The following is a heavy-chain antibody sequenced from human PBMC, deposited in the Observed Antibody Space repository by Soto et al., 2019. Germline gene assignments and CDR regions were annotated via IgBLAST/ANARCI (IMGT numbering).Heavy chain of an antibody. CDR3: AREGPTDGVVVAADDAFDI. CDR1: GFTFSSYS. J-gene: IGHJ3*02. Sequence: GGCLRLSCAASGFTFSSYSMNWVRQAPGKGLEWVSYISSSSSTIYYADSVKGRFTISRDNAKNSLYLQMNSLRAEDTAVYYCAREGPTDGVVVAADDAFDIWGQGTMVTVSS. V-gene: IGHV3-48*01. D-gene: IGHD2-15*01. CDR2: ISSSSSTI.